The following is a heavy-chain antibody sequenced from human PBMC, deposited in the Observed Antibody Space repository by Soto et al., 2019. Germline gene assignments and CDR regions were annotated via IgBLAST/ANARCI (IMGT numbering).Heavy chain of an antibody. CDR3: VKEKNYYLDSRGYYAGLHFDY. Sequence: GGSLRLSCAASGFTFDDYAMHWVRQAPGKGLEWVSGISWNSGSIDYADSVKGRFTISRDNAKNSLYLQMNSLRAEDTALYYCVKEKNYYLDSRGYYAGLHFDYWGRGTLVTVSS. CDR1: GFTFDDYA. CDR2: ISWNSGSI. J-gene: IGHJ4*02. D-gene: IGHD3-22*01. V-gene: IGHV3-9*01.